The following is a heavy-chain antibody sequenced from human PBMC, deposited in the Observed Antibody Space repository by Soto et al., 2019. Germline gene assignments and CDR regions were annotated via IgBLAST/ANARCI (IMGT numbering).Heavy chain of an antibody. V-gene: IGHV3-74*01. CDR2: INSDGSST. Sequence: SCAASGFTFSSYWMHWVRQAPGKGLVWVSRINSDGSSTSYADSVKGRFTISRDNAKNTLYLQMNSLRAEDTAVYYCAVAVAGPTAIGYWGQGTLDTVSS. CDR1: GFTFSSYW. J-gene: IGHJ4*02. CDR3: AVAVAGPTAIGY. D-gene: IGHD6-19*01.